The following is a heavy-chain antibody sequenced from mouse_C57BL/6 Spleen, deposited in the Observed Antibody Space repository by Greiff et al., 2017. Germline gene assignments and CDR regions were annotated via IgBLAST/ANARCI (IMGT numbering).Heavy chain of an antibody. V-gene: IGHV1-15*01. CDR3: ARSLSANYAMDY. J-gene: IGHJ4*01. CDR2: IEPETGGT. CDR1: GYTFTDYE. D-gene: IGHD6-1*01. Sequence: VQLQQSGAELVRPWASVTLSCTASGYTFTDYEMHWVKQTPVHGLEWIGAIEPETGGTAYNQKFKGKAILTADKSSSTAYMELRSLTSEDSAVYYCARSLSANYAMDYWGQGTSVTVSS.